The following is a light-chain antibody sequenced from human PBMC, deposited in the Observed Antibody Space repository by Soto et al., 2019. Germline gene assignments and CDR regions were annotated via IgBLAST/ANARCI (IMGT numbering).Light chain of an antibody. CDR3: QQCRGSRT. CDR2: GAS. Sequence: EIVLTQSPGTLSLSPGGRATLSCRASESISSTYLAWYQHKPGQAPRLLIYGASTRATGVPDRFIGIGSGTDFTLTISRLEPEDFAVXYCQQCRGSRTFGQGTKVEIK. V-gene: IGKV3-20*01. CDR1: ESISSTY. J-gene: IGKJ1*01.